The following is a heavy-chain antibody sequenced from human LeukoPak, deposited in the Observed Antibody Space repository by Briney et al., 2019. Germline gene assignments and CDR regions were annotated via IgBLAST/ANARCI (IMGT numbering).Heavy chain of an antibody. CDR3: AELLHRDSYFDY. CDR1: GFTFSSYG. CDR2: IRYDGSNK. Sequence: GGSLRLSCAASGFTFSSYGMHWVRQAPGKGLEWVAFIRYDGSNKYYADSVKSRFTISRDNSKNTLYLQMNSLRAEDTAVYYCAELLHRDSYFDYWGQGTLVTVSS. D-gene: IGHD3-22*01. V-gene: IGHV3-30*02. J-gene: IGHJ4*02.